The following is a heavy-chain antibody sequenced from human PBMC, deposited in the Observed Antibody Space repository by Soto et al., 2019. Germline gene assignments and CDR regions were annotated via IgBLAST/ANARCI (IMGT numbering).Heavy chain of an antibody. J-gene: IGHJ5*02. CDR3: AKHPRGNWFDA. CDR2: IKSKTDGGTT. V-gene: IGHV3-15*07. CDR1: GFSFSNVW. Sequence: EVQLVESGGGLVKPGGSLRLSCAASGFSFSNVWMNWVRQAPGTGLEWVGRIKSKTDGGTTEDTAPVEGRFTISRDDSKNTLYVERNSLKTEDTAVYVCAKHPRGNWFDAWGQGTLVTVDS.